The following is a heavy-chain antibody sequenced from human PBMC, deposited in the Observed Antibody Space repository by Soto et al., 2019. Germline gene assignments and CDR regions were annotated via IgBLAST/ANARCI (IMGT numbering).Heavy chain of an antibody. J-gene: IGHJ6*02. V-gene: IGHV1-46*01. CDR3: AGGGVTTPYYYYGMDV. D-gene: IGHD4-17*01. CDR2: INPSGGST. Sequence: QVQLVQSGAEVKKPGASVKVSCKASGYTFTSYYMHWVRQAPGQGLEWMGIINPSGGSTSYAQKFQGRVTMTRDTSTSTVYMELSSLRSEDTAVYYCAGGGVTTPYYYYGMDVWGQGTTFTVSS. CDR1: GYTFTSYY.